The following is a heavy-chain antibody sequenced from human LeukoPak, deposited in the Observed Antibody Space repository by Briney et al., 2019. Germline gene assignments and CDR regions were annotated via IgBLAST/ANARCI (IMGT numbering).Heavy chain of an antibody. CDR3: ARGEATHDAFDI. J-gene: IGHJ3*02. CDR1: GYTFTSYD. CDR2: MNPNSGNT. D-gene: IGHD2-15*01. V-gene: IGHV1-8*03. Sequence: GASVKVSCKASGYTFTSYDINWVRQATGQGLEWMGWMNPNSGNTGYAQKFQGRVTITRNTSISTAYMELSSLRSEDTAVYYCARGEATHDAFDIWGQGTMVTVSS.